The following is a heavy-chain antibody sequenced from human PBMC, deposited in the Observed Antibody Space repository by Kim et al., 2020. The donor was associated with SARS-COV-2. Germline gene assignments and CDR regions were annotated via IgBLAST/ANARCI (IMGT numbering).Heavy chain of an antibody. Sequence: GGSLRLSCAASGFTFSSYSMNWVRQAPGKGLEWVSSISSSSSYIYYADSVKGRFTISRDNAKNSLYLQMNSLRAEDTAVYYCARDTSGWEVYYYYYGMDVWGQGTTVTVSS. CDR2: ISSSSSYI. D-gene: IGHD6-19*01. V-gene: IGHV3-21*01. CDR3: ARDTSGWEVYYYYYGMDV. CDR1: GFTFSSYS. J-gene: IGHJ6*02.